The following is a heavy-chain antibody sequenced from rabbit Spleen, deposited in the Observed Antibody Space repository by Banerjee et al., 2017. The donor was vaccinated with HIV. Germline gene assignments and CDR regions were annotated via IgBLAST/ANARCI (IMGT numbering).Heavy chain of an antibody. D-gene: IGHD1-1*01. Sequence: QEQLEESGGDLVKPEGSLTLTCTASGFSFSSVYDMCWVRQAPGKGLEWLACIGAGSSGSTYYASWAKGRFTFSKTSSTTVTLQMTSLTAADTATYFCARDLVAVIGWNFNLWGPGTLVTVS. V-gene: IGHV1S45*01. CDR3: ARDLVAVIGWNFNL. CDR2: IGAGSSGST. J-gene: IGHJ4*01. CDR1: GFSFSSVYD.